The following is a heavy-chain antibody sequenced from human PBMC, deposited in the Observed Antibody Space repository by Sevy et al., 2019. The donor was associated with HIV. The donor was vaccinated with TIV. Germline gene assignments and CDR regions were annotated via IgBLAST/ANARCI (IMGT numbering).Heavy chain of an antibody. Sequence: GSLRLSCAASGFTFNNYGMHWVRQAPGKGLEWVTFIRHDGSDEYYTDSVKGRFTISRDNSKNTVYLQMNNLRAEDTAVYYCARDRKVLLVVYAIPFDVFDIWGQGTMVTVSS. J-gene: IGHJ3*02. CDR1: GFTFNNYG. CDR2: IRHDGSDE. CDR3: ARDRKVLLVVYAIPFDVFDI. D-gene: IGHD2-8*02. V-gene: IGHV3-30*02.